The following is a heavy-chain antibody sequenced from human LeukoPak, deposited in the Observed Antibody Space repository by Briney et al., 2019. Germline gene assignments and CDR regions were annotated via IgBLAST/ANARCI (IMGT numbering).Heavy chain of an antibody. CDR2: IWYDGSNK. CDR1: GFTFSSYG. Sequence: GGSLRLSCAASGFTFSSYGMHWVRQAPGKGLEGVAVIWYDGSNKYYADSVKGRFTISRDNSKNTLYLQMNSLRAEDTAVYYCARDSDSGSYHGAFDIWGQGTMVTVSS. J-gene: IGHJ3*02. CDR3: ARDSDSGSYHGAFDI. D-gene: IGHD1-26*01. V-gene: IGHV3-33*01.